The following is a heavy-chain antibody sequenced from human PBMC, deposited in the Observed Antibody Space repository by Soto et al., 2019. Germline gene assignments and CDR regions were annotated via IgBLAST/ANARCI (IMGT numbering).Heavy chain of an antibody. CDR2: IYTSGST. CDR1: GGSISSYY. Sequence: SETLSLTCTVSGGSISSYYWNWIRQPAGKGLEWLGRIYTSGSTNYNPSLKSRVTISVDTSKNQFSLKLSSVTAADTAVYYCARAGGIVVPAATFSSYYYGMDVWGQGTTVTV. V-gene: IGHV4-4*07. CDR3: ARAGGIVVPAATFSSYYYGMDV. D-gene: IGHD2-2*01. J-gene: IGHJ6*02.